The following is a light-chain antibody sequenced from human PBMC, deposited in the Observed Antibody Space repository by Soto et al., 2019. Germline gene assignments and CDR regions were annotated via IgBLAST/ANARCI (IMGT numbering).Light chain of an antibody. V-gene: IGKV3-20*01. CDR2: GAA. Sequence: EIGLTHSPGPLSLSPGERATLSCRATESVDSNYLAWYQQKSGQAPRLLLYGAASRATGTPDRFSGSGSGTDFILTVSRLDPEESAVYYCQQYSDSPLTFGQGTKVEIK. CDR1: ESVDSNY. CDR3: QQYSDSPLT. J-gene: IGKJ1*01.